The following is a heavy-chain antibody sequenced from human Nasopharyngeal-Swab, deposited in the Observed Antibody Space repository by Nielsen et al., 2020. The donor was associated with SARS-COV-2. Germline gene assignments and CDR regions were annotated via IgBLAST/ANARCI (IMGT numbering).Heavy chain of an antibody. CDR2: ISGSGDTT. D-gene: IGHD2-21*01. Sequence: GESLTISCAASGFTFSSYAMSWVRQAPGKGLEWVSIISGSGDTTYYADSVKDRFTISRDNSKNKLFLQTNSLRVEDTAVYYCAKAPYLRGLDVWGQGTTVTDSS. V-gene: IGHV3-23*01. CDR1: GFTFSSYA. CDR3: AKAPYLRGLDV. J-gene: IGHJ6*02.